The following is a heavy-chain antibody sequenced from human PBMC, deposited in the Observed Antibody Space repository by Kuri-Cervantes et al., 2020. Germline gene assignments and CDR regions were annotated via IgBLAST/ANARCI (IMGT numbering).Heavy chain of an antibody. CDR2: IYHSGST. V-gene: IGHV4-30-2*01. CDR3: AREGISGSYGYYDY. J-gene: IGHJ4*02. D-gene: IGHD1-26*01. CDR1: GGSISSGGYS. Sequence: LRLSCAVSGGSISSGGYSWSWIRQPPGKGLEWIGYIYHSGSTYYNPSLKSRVTISVDRSKNQFSLKLSSVTAADTAVYYCAREGISGSYGYYDYWGQGTLVTVSS.